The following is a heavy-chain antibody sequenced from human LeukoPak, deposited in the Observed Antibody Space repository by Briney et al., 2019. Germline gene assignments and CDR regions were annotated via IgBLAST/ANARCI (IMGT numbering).Heavy chain of an antibody. CDR1: GFTFSSYG. D-gene: IGHD3-22*01. CDR3: ARDQSGYLIDI. J-gene: IGHJ3*02. CDR2: IWYDGSNK. V-gene: IGHV3-33*01. Sequence: GRSLRLSCAASGFTFSSYGMHGVRQAPGKGLEWVAVIWYDGSNKYYADSVKGRFTISRDNSKNTLYLQMNSLRAEDTAVYYCARDQSGYLIDIWGQGTMVTVSS.